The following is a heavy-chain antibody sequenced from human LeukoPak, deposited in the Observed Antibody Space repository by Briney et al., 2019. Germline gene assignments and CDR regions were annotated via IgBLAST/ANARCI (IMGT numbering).Heavy chain of an antibody. D-gene: IGHD6-13*01. CDR1: GFTFSNFA. Sequence: GGSLRLSCAASGFTFSNFATTWVRQAPGKGLEWVSSIVGSSSTYYADSLKGRFTISRDNAKNSLYLQMNSLRAEDTAVYYCARIGAGSSRDYWGQGTLVTVSS. J-gene: IGHJ4*02. V-gene: IGHV3-21*01. CDR2: IVGSSST. CDR3: ARIGAGSSRDY.